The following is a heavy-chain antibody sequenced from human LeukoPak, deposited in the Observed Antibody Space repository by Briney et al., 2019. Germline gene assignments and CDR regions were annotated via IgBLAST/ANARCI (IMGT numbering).Heavy chain of an antibody. CDR2: IYDSGTI. CDR3: ATDSVGDTTAFDY. D-gene: IGHD1-26*01. V-gene: IGHV4-39*01. J-gene: IGHJ4*02. CDR1: GGSISSSSYY. Sequence: SETLSLTCTVSGGSISSSSYYWGWIRQPPGKELEWIGNIYDSGTIYYNPSLKSRVTISVDTSKSQLSLKLSSVTAADTAVYYCATDSVGDTTAFDYWGQGTLVTVSS.